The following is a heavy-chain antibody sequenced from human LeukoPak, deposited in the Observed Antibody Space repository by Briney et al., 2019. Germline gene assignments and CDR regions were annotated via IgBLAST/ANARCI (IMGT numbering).Heavy chain of an antibody. V-gene: IGHV3-30-3*01. CDR2: ISYDGSNK. CDR1: GFTFSSYA. J-gene: IGHJ3*02. Sequence: PGGSPRLSCAASGFTFSSYAMHWVRQAPGKGLEWVAVISYDGSNKYYADSVKGRFTISRDNSKNTLYLQMNSLRAEDTAVYYCARQFAVTTYLGAFDIWGQGTMVTVSS. D-gene: IGHD4-17*01. CDR3: ARQFAVTTYLGAFDI.